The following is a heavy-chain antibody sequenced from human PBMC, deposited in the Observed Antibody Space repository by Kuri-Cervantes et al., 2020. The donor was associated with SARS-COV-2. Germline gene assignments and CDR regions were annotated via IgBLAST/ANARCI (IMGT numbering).Heavy chain of an antibody. CDR2: ISYDGSNK. CDR3: ARGAGWGWYLGQFDY. Sequence: GESLKISCAASGFTFSSYGMHWVRQAPGKGLEWVAVISYDGSNKYYADSVKGRFTISRDNSKKTLYLQMNSLRAEDTAVYYCARGAGWGWYLGQFDYWGQGTQVTVSS. CDR1: GFTFSSYG. D-gene: IGHD3-16*02. J-gene: IGHJ4*02. V-gene: IGHV3-30*03.